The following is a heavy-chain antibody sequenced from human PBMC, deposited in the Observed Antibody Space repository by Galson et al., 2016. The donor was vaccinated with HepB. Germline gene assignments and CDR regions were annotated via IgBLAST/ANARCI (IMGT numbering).Heavy chain of an antibody. D-gene: IGHD2-2*01. J-gene: IGHJ4*02. V-gene: IGHV4-4*02. Sequence: ETLSLTCAVSGASISSNNWWTWVRQPPGKGLEWIGEMYPSGSTNYNPSLESRVTISLDKPKNQFSLNLSSVTAADTAVYYCASVRGDCSRTSCYFDYWGQGTLVTVSS. CDR3: ASVRGDCSRTSCYFDY. CDR1: GASISSNNW. CDR2: MYPSGST.